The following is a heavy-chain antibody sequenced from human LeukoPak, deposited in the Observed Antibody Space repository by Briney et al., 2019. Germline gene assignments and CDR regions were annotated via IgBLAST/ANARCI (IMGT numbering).Heavy chain of an antibody. CDR3: ARKAGQNAFDI. CDR1: GYSFSSYW. Sequence: GESLKISCKGSGYSFSSYWIGWVRQMPGKGLEWMGIIYPGDSDTRYSPSFQGQVTISVDKSISTASLQWSSLKASDTAMYYCARKAGQNAFDIWDQGTMVTVSS. J-gene: IGHJ3*02. V-gene: IGHV5-51*01. CDR2: IYPGDSDT.